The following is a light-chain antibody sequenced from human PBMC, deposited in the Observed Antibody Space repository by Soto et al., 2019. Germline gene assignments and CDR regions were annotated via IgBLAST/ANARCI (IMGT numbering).Light chain of an antibody. CDR2: RAS. Sequence: EIVLTQSPGTLSLYPGESATLSCRASQSVTSNYIAWYQQKPGQAPRLLIYRASTRATGIPARFSRSGSGTEFTLTINSLQSEDFAVYYCQQYNNWPRTFGQGTKVDIK. J-gene: IGKJ1*01. V-gene: IGKV3-15*01. CDR1: QSVTSN. CDR3: QQYNNWPRT.